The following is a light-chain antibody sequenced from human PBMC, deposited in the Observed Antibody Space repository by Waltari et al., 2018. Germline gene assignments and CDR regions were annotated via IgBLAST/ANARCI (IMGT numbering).Light chain of an antibody. CDR1: QDISNY. Sequence: LQITQSPSSMSASVGDSVTTNSKASQDISNYLNWYQQKPGHAPKLLIYDASNLETGVPSRFSGSGSRTDFTFTISSLQPEDIATYYCQQYDNLSLTFGGGTKVEIK. J-gene: IGKJ4*01. CDR3: QQYDNLSLT. CDR2: DAS. V-gene: IGKV1-33*01.